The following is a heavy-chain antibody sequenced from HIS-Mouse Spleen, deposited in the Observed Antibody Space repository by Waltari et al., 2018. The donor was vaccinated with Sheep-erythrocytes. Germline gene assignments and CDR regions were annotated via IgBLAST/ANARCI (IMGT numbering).Heavy chain of an antibody. CDR2: INSDGGST. D-gene: IGHD1-1*01. Sequence: EVQLVESGGGLVQPGGSLRLSCAASGFTFSSYWMHWVRQAPGKGLVWGSRINSDGGSTSYADSVKGRFTISRDNAKNTLYLQMNSLRAEDTAVYYCARNWIDAFDIWGQGTMVTVSS. CDR1: GFTFSSYW. V-gene: IGHV3-74*01. J-gene: IGHJ3*02. CDR3: ARNWIDAFDI.